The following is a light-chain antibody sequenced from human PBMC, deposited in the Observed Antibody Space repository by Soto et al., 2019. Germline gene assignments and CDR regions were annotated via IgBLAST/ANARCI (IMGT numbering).Light chain of an antibody. CDR1: QSVRSN. Sequence: IVMTQSPVTLSVSPGERATLSFRASQSVRSNLAWYQQKPGQAPRLLIYGASTRVTGIPGRFSGSGSGTEFTLTISSLQSEDFAVYYCQQYYNWWTFGQGTKVDIK. J-gene: IGKJ1*01. CDR2: GAS. V-gene: IGKV3-15*01. CDR3: QQYYNWWT.